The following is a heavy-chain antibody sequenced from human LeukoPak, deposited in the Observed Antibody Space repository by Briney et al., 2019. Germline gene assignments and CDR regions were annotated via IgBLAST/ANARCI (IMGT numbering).Heavy chain of an antibody. CDR2: ISGGGSGT. CDR1: GVTSSSYS. V-gene: IGHV3-23*01. CDR3: AKAVGSSGYFSRDAFDI. D-gene: IGHD3-22*01. J-gene: IGHJ3*02. Sequence: GGSLRLSYAPSGVTSSSYSMSCVRQAPGKGLEWVAVISGGGSGTYYADSVRGRFTISRDNSKNTVYLQMNSLRAEDTAIYSCAKAVGSSGYFSRDAFDIWGQGTMVTVSS.